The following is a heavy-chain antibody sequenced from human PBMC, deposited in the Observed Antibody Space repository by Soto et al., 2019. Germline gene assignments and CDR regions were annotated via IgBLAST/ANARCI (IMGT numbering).Heavy chain of an antibody. Sequence: PXESLLLSCAASGFTFSSYAMHWVRQAPGKGLEWVAVISYDGSNKYYADSVKGRFTISRDNSKNTLYLQMNSLRAEDTAVYYCARGGSGSYYGAYYYYGMDVWGQGTTVTVSS. CDR2: ISYDGSNK. J-gene: IGHJ6*02. CDR3: ARGGSGSYYGAYYYYGMDV. CDR1: GFTFSSYA. V-gene: IGHV3-30-3*01. D-gene: IGHD3-10*01.